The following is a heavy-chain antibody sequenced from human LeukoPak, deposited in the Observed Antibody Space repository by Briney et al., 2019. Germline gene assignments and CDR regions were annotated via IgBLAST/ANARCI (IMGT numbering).Heavy chain of an antibody. V-gene: IGHV1-18*01. Sequence: ASVKVSCKASGYTFTSYGISWVRQAPGQGLEWMGWISAYNGNTNYAQKLQGRVTMTTDTSTSTAYMGLRSLRSEDTAVYYCARGGEMATTNRFDYYYGMDVWGQGTTVTVSS. CDR2: ISAYNGNT. D-gene: IGHD5-24*01. CDR3: ARGGEMATTNRFDYYYGMDV. CDR1: GYTFTSYG. J-gene: IGHJ6*02.